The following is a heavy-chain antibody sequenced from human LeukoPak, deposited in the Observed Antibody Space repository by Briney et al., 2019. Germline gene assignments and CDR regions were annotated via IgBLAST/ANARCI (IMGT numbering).Heavy chain of an antibody. CDR1: GGSISSSSYY. J-gene: IGHJ4*02. CDR2: IYYSGST. D-gene: IGHD3-10*01. Sequence: SETLSLTCTVTGGSISSSSYYWGWIRQPPGKGLEWIGYIYYSGSTNYNPSLKSRVTISVDTSKNQFSLKLSSVTAADTAVYYCARVVWFGELYFDYWGQGTLVTVSS. V-gene: IGHV4-61*05. CDR3: ARVVWFGELYFDY.